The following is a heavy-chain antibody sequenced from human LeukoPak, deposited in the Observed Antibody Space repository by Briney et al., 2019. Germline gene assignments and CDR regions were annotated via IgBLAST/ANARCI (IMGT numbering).Heavy chain of an antibody. J-gene: IGHJ5*02. CDR3: AKDLRSLYESGNYGWFDP. CDR1: GFTVSGNY. V-gene: IGHV3-53*01. Sequence: GGSLRLSCAASGFTVSGNYMTWVRQAPGRGLERVSLIYVGGSTYYPDSVKGRFTISRDNSKNTLYLQMNSLRAEDTAVYYCAKDLRSLYESGNYGWFDPWGQGTLVTVSS. D-gene: IGHD3-10*01. CDR2: IYVGGST.